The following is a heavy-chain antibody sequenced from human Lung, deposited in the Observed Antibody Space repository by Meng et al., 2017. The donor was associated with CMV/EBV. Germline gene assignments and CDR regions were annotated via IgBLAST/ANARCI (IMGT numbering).Heavy chain of an antibody. CDR3: ARAPWAYCTKTSCYGFDP. CDR2: INPSGGST. V-gene: IGHV1-46*01. D-gene: IGHD2-2*01. Sequence: ASXXVSCXASGYTFTNYYMHWVRQAPGQGLEWMGIINPSGGSTNYAQKFQGRVTMTRDTSTSTVYMELSSLRSEDTAMYYCARAPWAYCTKTSCYGFDPWGQGTQVTVSS. CDR1: GYTFTNYY. J-gene: IGHJ5*02.